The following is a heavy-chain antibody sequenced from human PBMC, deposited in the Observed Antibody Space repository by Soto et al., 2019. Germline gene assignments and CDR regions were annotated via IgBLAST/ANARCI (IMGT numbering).Heavy chain of an antibody. D-gene: IGHD3-9*01. CDR2: IYPGDSDT. CDR1: GYSFTSYW. J-gene: IGHJ6*02. CDR3: VRGLRGKNYDILTGPRFYYYYGLDV. V-gene: IGHV5-51*01. Sequence: PGESLKISCKGSGYSFTSYWIGWVRQMPGKGLEWMGIIYPGDSDTRYSPSFQGQVTISADKSISTAYLQWSSLKASDTAMYYCVRGLRGKNYDILTGPRFYYYYGLDVWGQGTTVTVSS.